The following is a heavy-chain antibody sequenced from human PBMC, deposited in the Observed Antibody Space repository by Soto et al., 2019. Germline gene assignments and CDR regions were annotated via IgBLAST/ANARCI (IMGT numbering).Heavy chain of an antibody. V-gene: IGHV1-2*04. Sequence: ASVKVSCKASGYTFTGYYMHWVRQAPGQGLEWMGWINPNSGGTNYAQKFQGWVTMTRDTSISTAYMELSRLRSDDTAVYYCARGSPLEDIVVVVAADYWGQGTLVTVSS. J-gene: IGHJ4*02. CDR3: ARGSPLEDIVVVVAADY. D-gene: IGHD2-15*01. CDR1: GYTFTGYY. CDR2: INPNSGGT.